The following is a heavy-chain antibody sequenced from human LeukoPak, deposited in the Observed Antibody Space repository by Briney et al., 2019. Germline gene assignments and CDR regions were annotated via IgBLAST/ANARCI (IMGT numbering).Heavy chain of an antibody. J-gene: IGHJ4*02. D-gene: IGHD5-18*01. CDR3: ARANYSYGTLDY. Sequence: PSETLSLTCTVSSGSISSYYWSWLPPPAGKGLEGIRRIYTSGSTNYNPSLKSRVTMSVDTSKNQFSLKLSLVTAADTAVYYCARANYSYGTLDYWGQGTLVTVSS. V-gene: IGHV4-4*07. CDR2: IYTSGST. CDR1: SGSISSYY.